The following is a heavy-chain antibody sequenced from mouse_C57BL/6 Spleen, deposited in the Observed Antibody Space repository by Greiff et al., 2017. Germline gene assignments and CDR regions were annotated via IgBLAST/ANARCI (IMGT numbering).Heavy chain of an antibody. D-gene: IGHD1-1*01. CDR2: ISSGGSYT. V-gene: IGHV5-6*01. CDR3: ARLDYYGSSWYFDV. CDR1: GFTFSSYG. J-gene: IGHJ1*03. Sequence: EVMLVESGGDLVKPGGSLKLSCAASGFTFSSYGMSWVRQTPDKRLEWVATISSGGSYTYYPDSVKGRFTISRDNAKNTLYLQMSSLKSEDTAMYYCARLDYYGSSWYFDVWGTGTTVTVSS.